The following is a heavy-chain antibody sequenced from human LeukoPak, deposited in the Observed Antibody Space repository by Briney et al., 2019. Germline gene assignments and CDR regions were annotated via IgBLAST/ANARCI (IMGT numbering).Heavy chain of an antibody. CDR3: AKVAIGWYNFDY. D-gene: IGHD6-19*01. J-gene: IGHJ4*02. CDR1: GFTFDDYA. V-gene: IGHV3-9*01. Sequence: GGSLRLSCAASGFTFDDYAMHWVRQAPGKGLEWVSGISWNSGNIGYADSVKGRFTISRDNAKNSLYLQMNSLRAEDTALYYCAKVAIGWYNFDYWGQGTLVTVSS. CDR2: ISWNSGNI.